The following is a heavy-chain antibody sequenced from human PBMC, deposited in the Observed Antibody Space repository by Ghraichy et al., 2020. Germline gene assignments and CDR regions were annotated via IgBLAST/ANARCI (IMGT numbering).Heavy chain of an antibody. CDR1: GFTFGNYW. Sequence: GGSLRLSCAASGFTFGNYWMSWVRQAPGKGLEWVANINKDGSETYYGDSVKGRFTIFRDNAKKSLYLQMSSLRAEDTAVYYCGRFRPFDYWGQGTLVPVSS. CDR3: GRFRPFDY. V-gene: IGHV3-7*01. J-gene: IGHJ4*02. CDR2: INKDGSET.